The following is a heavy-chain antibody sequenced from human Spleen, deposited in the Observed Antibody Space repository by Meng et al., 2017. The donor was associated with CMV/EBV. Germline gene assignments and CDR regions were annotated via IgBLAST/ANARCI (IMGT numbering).Heavy chain of an antibody. Sequence: GESLKISCAASGFTFKDYGMDWVRQAPGKGLEWVSYISRSGGTVDNADSVKGRFTIPRDNVKNSLYLQMNSLRVEDTGIYYCVREHHSAFDIWGQGTMVTVSS. CDR1: GFTFKDYG. CDR2: ISRSGGTV. V-gene: IGHV3-48*04. CDR3: VREHHSAFDI. J-gene: IGHJ3*02.